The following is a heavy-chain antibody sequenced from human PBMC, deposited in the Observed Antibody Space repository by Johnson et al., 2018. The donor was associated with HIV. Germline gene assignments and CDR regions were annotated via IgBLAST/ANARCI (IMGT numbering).Heavy chain of an antibody. D-gene: IGHD2-15*01. CDR1: GFTFSSYG. CDR3: ARSKECSVGTCPEAFDI. CDR2: IRYDGSNK. Sequence: QVQLVESGGGVVQPGGSLRLSCAASGFTFSSYGMHWVRQAPGKGLEWVAFIRYDGSNKYYADSVKGRFTISRANSKNTLYLQMNSLRAGDTAVYYCARSKECSVGTCPEAFDIWGQGTLVMVSS. V-gene: IGHV3-30*02. J-gene: IGHJ3*02.